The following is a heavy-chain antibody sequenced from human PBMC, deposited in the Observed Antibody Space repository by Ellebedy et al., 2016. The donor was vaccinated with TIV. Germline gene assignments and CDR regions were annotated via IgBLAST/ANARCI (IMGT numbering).Heavy chain of an antibody. CDR2: VTAYNRDT. Sequence: AASVKVSCKDSGYSFTSHGITWVRQVPGQGRQWLVWVTAYNRDTYYAQNFQGRVTLTTDTSSSTAYLELRSLTSNETGVYYGAREAMALSWGQGTLVTVSS. J-gene: IGHJ5*02. CDR1: GYSFTSHG. V-gene: IGHV1-18*01. CDR3: AREAMALS. D-gene: IGHD5-24*01.